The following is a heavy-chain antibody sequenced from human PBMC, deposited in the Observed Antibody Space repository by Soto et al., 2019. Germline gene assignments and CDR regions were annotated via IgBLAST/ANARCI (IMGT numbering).Heavy chain of an antibody. D-gene: IGHD2-15*01. Sequence: SETLSLTCTVSGGSISSGGYYWGWISQHPGKGLEWIGYIYYSGSTYYNPSLKSRVTISVDTSKNQFSLKLSSVTAADTAVYYCARDSAYGGGPSMDVWGQGTTVTVYS. CDR3: ARDSAYGGGPSMDV. CDR1: GGSISSGGYY. CDR2: IYYSGST. J-gene: IGHJ6*02. V-gene: IGHV4-31*03.